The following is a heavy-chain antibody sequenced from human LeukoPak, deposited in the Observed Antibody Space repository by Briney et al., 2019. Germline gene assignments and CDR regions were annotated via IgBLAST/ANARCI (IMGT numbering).Heavy chain of an antibody. CDR1: GGSISRGGYY. Sequence: SETLSLTCAVSGGSISRGGYYWSWIRQPPGKGLEWIGNIYHSGSTYYNPSLKSRVIISVDRSKNQFSLKLSSVTAADTAVYYCARAFPFDDYGDPDAFDIWGQGTMVTVSS. CDR2: IYHSGST. J-gene: IGHJ3*02. CDR3: ARAFPFDDYGDPDAFDI. V-gene: IGHV4-30-2*01. D-gene: IGHD4-17*01.